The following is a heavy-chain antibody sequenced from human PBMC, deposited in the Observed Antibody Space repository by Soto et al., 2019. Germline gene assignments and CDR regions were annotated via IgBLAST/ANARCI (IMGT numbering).Heavy chain of an antibody. CDR3: VKGYGSGTYYVEYFDY. CDR2: ISSNGGST. V-gene: IGHV3-64D*06. J-gene: IGHJ4*02. CDR1: GFTFSSYS. D-gene: IGHD3-10*01. Sequence: GGSLRLSCSASGFTFSSYSMHWVRQAPGKGLESVSAISSNGGSTYYADSVKGRFTISRDNSKNTLYLQMSSLIPEDSAVYYCVKGYGSGTYYVEYFDYWGQGTLVTVSS.